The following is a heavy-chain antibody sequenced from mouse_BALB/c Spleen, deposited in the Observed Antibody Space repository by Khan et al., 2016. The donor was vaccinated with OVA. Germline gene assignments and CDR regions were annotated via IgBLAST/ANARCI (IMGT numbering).Heavy chain of an antibody. CDR2: IDPENGNT. J-gene: IGHJ1*01. CDR3: ARYYYGSRDWYFDV. CDR1: GFNIKDYY. Sequence: EVQLQQSGAELVRPGALVKLSCKASGFNIKDYYIHWVKQRPEQGLEWIGWIDPENGNTIYDPKFQGKASITADTSSNTAYLQLSSLTSEDTAVYYCARYYYGSRDWYFDVWGAGTTVTVSS. V-gene: IGHV14-1*02. D-gene: IGHD1-1*01.